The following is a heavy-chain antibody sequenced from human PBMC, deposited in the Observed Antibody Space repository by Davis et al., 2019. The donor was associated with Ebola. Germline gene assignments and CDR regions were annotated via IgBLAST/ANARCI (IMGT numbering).Heavy chain of an antibody. CDR1: GFTFSSYS. CDR2: ISYDGSNK. V-gene: IGHV3-30*03. Sequence: SCAASGFTFSSYSMNWVRQAPGKGLAWVAVISYDGSNKYYADSVKGRFTISRDNSKNTLYLQMNSLRAEDTAVYYCARGLEQWLVGSLAYWGQGTLVTVSS. J-gene: IGHJ4*02. D-gene: IGHD6-19*01. CDR3: ARGLEQWLVGSLAY.